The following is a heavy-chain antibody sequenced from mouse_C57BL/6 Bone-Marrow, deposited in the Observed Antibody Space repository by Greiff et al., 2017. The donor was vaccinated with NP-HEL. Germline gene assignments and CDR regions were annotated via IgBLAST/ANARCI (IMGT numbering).Heavy chain of an antibody. CDR2: IVPNSGGT. V-gene: IGHV1-72*01. J-gene: IGHJ2*01. Sequence: VQLQQPGAELVKPGASVKLSCKVSGYTFTSYWMHWVKQRPGRGLEWIGRIVPNSGGTKYNEKFKSKATLTVDKPSSKAYMQRSSLTSEDSAVYYCARGETLGPYYFDYWGQGTTLTVSS. CDR1: GYTFTSYW. CDR3: ARGETLGPYYFDY.